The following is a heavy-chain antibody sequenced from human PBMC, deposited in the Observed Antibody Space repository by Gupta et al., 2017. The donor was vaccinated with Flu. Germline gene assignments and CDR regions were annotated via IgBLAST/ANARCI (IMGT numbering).Heavy chain of an antibody. CDR2: VNPYTGRT. CDR3: VRAPSIAGWYYDL. CDR1: GDTFVDYS. J-gene: IGHJ2*01. Sequence: QVQLAQTGAEVRKPGASVQVSCEASGDTFVDYSVHWVRQAPGQGPEWMGWVNPYTGRTNYAQRFQGRVTMTTDTSITTAYMELSSLTSDDTAFYYCVRAPSIAGWYYDLWGRGTLVTVSS. V-gene: IGHV1-2*02. D-gene: IGHD2/OR15-2a*01.